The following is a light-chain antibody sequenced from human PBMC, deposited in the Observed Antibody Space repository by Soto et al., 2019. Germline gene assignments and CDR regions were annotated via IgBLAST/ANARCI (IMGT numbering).Light chain of an antibody. CDR2: GAS. V-gene: IGKV3-20*01. J-gene: IGKJ1*01. CDR1: QSVSSSY. CDR3: QQHGSSSWT. Sequence: EIVLTQSPGTLSLSPGERATVSCRVSQSVSSSYLAWYQQKPGQAPRLLIYGASSRATGIPDRFSGSGSGTDFTLTISRLEPEDFAVYYCQQHGSSSWTFGQGTKVEIK.